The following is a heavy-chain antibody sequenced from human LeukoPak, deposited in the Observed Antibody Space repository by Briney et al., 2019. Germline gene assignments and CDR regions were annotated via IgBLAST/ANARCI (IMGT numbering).Heavy chain of an antibody. CDR1: GGTFSSYA. D-gene: IGHD2-2*01. Sequence: SVKVSCKASGGTFSSYAISWVRQAPGQGLEWMGRIIPILGIANYAQKFQGRVTITADKSTSTAYMELSSLRSEDTAVYYCAKDRLPAAMPFDYWGQGTLVTVSS. J-gene: IGHJ4*02. CDR3: AKDRLPAAMPFDY. CDR2: IIPILGIA. V-gene: IGHV1-69*04.